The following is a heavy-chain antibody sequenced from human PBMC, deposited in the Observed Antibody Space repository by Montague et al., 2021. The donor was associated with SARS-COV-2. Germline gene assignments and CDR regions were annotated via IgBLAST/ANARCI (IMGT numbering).Heavy chain of an antibody. J-gene: IGHJ4*02. D-gene: IGHD2-2*01. CDR1: GGSISSSNW. CDR2: IYHSGST. Sequence: SETLSLTCAVSGGSISSSNWWSWVRQPPGKGLEWIGEIYHSGSTNYNPSLKSRVTISVDKSKNQFSLKLSSVTAADTAVYYCARTLLGYCSSTSCYGARSWYYFDFWGQGTLVTVSS. V-gene: IGHV4-4*02. CDR3: ARTLLGYCSSTSCYGARSWYYFDF.